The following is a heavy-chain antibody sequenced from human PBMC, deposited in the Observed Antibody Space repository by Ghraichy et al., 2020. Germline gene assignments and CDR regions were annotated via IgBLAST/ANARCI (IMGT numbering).Heavy chain of an antibody. CDR1: GGSLTSDH. Sequence: SETLSLTCSVSGGSLTSDHWGWIRQPLGQGLEWIGYVLYRGDTHYNPSLESRVRMSVDMARSQFSLRVTSVTAADTAVYYCARGGFSGGSYYSDWGQGVLVTVSS. J-gene: IGHJ4*02. CDR2: VLYRGDT. V-gene: IGHV4-59*01. CDR3: ARGGFSGGSYYSD. D-gene: IGHD2-15*01.